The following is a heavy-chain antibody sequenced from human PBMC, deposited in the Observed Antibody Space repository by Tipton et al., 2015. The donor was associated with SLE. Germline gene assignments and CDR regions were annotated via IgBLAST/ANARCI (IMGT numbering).Heavy chain of an antibody. CDR2: IKQDGSEK. V-gene: IGHV3-7*01. D-gene: IGHD2-21*01. Sequence: GSLRLSCAASGFTFSSYSMNWVRQAPGKGLEWVANIKQDGSEKYYVDSVKGRFTISRDNAKNSLYLQMNSLRAEDTAVYYCARALPSYCGGDCFRPFDYWGQGTLVTVSS. J-gene: IGHJ4*02. CDR1: GFTFSSYS. CDR3: ARALPSYCGGDCFRPFDY.